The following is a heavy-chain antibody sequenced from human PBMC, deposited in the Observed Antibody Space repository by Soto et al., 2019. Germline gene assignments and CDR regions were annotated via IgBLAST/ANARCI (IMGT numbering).Heavy chain of an antibody. Sequence: QVQLQQWGAGLLKPSETLSLTCAVYGGSFSGYSWSWIRPPPGKGLEWIGEINDSGITNYNPSLTRTVIIAAHTSRNQFSLKLSFVTAADAAVYYCALIPVRFSTFYHNMDVWGKGTTVTVS. V-gene: IGHV4-34*01. J-gene: IGHJ6*03. CDR2: INDSGIT. D-gene: IGHD3-10*01. CDR1: GGSFSGYS. CDR3: ALIPVRFSTFYHNMDV.